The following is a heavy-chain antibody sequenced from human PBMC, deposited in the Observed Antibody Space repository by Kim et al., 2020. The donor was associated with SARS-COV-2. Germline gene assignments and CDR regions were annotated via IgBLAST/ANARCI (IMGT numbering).Heavy chain of an antibody. V-gene: IGHV4-31*02. Sequence: YNPSLKSRVTISVDTSKNQFSLKLSSVTAADTAVYYCAREVPAASGGFDPWGQGTLVTVSS. D-gene: IGHD2-2*01. J-gene: IGHJ5*02. CDR3: AREVPAASGGFDP.